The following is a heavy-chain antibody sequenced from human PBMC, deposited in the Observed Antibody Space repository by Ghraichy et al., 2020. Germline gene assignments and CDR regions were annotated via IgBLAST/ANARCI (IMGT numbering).Heavy chain of an antibody. J-gene: IGHJ4*02. D-gene: IGHD2-21*01. Sequence: GGSLRLSCAASGFTFSSYAMSWVRQAPGKGLEWVSAISGSGGTTYYADSVKGRFTISRDNSNNTLYLQMNSLRAEDTAVYFCAKEGRIARLRDSDYWGQGTLVTVSS. CDR1: GFTFSSYA. CDR3: AKEGRIARLRDSDY. CDR2: ISGSGGTT. V-gene: IGHV3-23*01.